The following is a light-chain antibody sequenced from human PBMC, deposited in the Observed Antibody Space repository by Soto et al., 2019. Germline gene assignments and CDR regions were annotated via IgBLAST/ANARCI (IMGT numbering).Light chain of an antibody. V-gene: IGKV3-15*01. J-gene: IGKJ1*01. CDR2: GAA. CDR3: QHYNSYSEA. Sequence: EIVMTQSPATLSVSPGERVTLSCRASQNIRSDLAWYQQKPGQAPRLLMYGAAIRATGIPARFSGSGSGTDFTLTISSLQSEDLAVYYCQHYNSYSEAFGQGTKVELK. CDR1: QNIRSD.